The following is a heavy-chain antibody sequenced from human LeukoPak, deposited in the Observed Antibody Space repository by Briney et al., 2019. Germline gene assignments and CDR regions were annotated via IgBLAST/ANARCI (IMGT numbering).Heavy chain of an antibody. CDR1: GSTLRTFP. V-gene: IGHV3-23*01. CDR3: AKVVNSGNYYYFDY. CDR2: ISGNGRDT. J-gene: IGHJ4*02. D-gene: IGHD1-26*01. Sequence: GGSLNSPWEALGSTLRTFPLAWSPRAQGKGLEWAPAISGNGRDTFYADSVRGRFTISRDNSKNTLYLQMNNLRAEDTAVYYCAKVVNSGNYYYFDYWGQGTLVTVSS.